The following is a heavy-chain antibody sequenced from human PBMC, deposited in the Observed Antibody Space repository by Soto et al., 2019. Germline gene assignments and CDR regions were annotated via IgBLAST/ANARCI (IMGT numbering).Heavy chain of an antibody. J-gene: IGHJ6*02. CDR2: IYYSGNT. CDR1: GGSIRSGGYY. Sequence: SETLSRTCTVSGGSIRSGGYYWSWVRQNPRRGLEWIGNIYYSGNTYYNPSLKSRLTISVDTSKNQFSLNLSSVTAADTAVYYCARDRLMATAGTARHYFGLDVWGQGTTVTVSS. V-gene: IGHV4-31*03. D-gene: IGHD5-18*01. CDR3: ARDRLMATAGTARHYFGLDV.